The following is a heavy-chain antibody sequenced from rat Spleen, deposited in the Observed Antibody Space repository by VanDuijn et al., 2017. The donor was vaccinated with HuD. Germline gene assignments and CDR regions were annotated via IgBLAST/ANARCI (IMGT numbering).Heavy chain of an antibody. V-gene: IGHV5-17*01. CDR1: GFTFSDYA. Sequence: EVQLVESGGGLAQPGRSLKFSCAASGFTFSDYAMAWVRQAPKKGLEWVATFIYDGSSTYYRDSVKGRFTISRNNAKSTLYLQMDNLRSEDTATYYCARHGYSGPFDYWGQGVMVTVSS. J-gene: IGHJ2*01. D-gene: IGHD1-1*01. CDR3: ARHGYSGPFDY. CDR2: FIYDGSST.